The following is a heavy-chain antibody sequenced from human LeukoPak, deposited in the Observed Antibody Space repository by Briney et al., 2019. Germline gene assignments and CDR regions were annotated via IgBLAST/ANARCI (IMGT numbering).Heavy chain of an antibody. Sequence: PSETLSLTCTASGGSISSYYWSWIRQPAGKGLEWIGRIYTSGSTNYNPSLKSRVTMSVDTSKNQFSLKLSSVTAADTAVYYCARGFRGGARIWFGELLHGHFDYWGQGTLVTVSS. D-gene: IGHD3-10*01. J-gene: IGHJ4*02. V-gene: IGHV4-4*07. CDR1: GGSISSYY. CDR3: ARGFRGGARIWFGELLHGHFDY. CDR2: IYTSGST.